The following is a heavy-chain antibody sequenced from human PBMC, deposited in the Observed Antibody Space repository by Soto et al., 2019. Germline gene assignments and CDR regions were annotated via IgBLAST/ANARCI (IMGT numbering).Heavy chain of an antibody. Sequence: GGSLRLSCVASGFTFGDYSMSWFRQAPGRGLEWVGFITSKLYGGKTEYAASMKGRFTISRDDSKSIAYLQMNSLKTEDTAVYYCTRRGGGFWSGYTMDVWGQGTTVTVSS. CDR3: TRRGGGFWSGYTMDV. J-gene: IGHJ6*02. D-gene: IGHD3-3*01. V-gene: IGHV3-49*03. CDR1: GFTFGDYS. CDR2: ITSKLYGGKT.